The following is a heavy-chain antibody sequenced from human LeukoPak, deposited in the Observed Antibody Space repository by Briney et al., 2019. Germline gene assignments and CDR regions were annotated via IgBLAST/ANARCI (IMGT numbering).Heavy chain of an antibody. J-gene: IGHJ6*04. Sequence: ASVKVSCKVSGYTLINLSMHWVRQAPGNGLEWMGSSDPHQTNYARNFQGRLTMTEDTSADTAYMELSSLRSEDTAVYYCASILYGYGLDVWAKGPRSPSP. D-gene: IGHD2/OR15-2a*01. CDR3: ASILYGYGLDV. V-gene: IGHV1-24*01. CDR2: SDPHQT. CDR1: GYTLINLS.